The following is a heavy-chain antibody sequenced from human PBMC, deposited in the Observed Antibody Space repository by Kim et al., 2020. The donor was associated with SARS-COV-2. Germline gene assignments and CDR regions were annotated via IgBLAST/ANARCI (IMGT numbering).Heavy chain of an antibody. D-gene: IGHD2-15*01. CDR3: AREGGLPGVVATTDIRFADY. CDR1: GFTFSDYY. Sequence: GGSLRLSCAASGFTFSDYYMNWMRQPPGKGLEWVSYISRTSSNTNYADSVKGRFTISRDNAKNSLYLQMNSLRAEDTAVYYCAREGGLPGVVATTDIRFADYWGQGTLVTVSS. CDR2: ISRTSSNT. J-gene: IGHJ4*02. V-gene: IGHV3-11*05.